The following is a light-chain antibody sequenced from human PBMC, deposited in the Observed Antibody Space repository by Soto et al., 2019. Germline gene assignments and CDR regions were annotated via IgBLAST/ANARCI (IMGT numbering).Light chain of an antibody. V-gene: IGKV1-13*02. J-gene: IGKJ3*01. CDR1: QGISSA. CDR3: QQYYSYPFT. CDR2: DAS. Sequence: AIQLTQAPSSLSASVGDRVTITCRASQGISSALAWYQQKPGKAPKLLIYDASSLESAVPSRFSGSGSGTDLTLTISCLQSEDFATYYCQQYYSYPFTFGPGTKVDIK.